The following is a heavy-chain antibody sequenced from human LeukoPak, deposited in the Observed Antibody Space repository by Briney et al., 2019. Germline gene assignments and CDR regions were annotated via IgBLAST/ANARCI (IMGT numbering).Heavy chain of an antibody. CDR2: IHYSGST. J-gene: IGHJ4*02. CDR1: GGSISSDNNY. D-gene: IGHD6-19*01. V-gene: IGHV4-39*01. CDR3: ARMALADYFDY. Sequence: SETLSLTCTVSGGSISSDNNYRGWIRQPPGRGLEWIASIHYSGSTQYNPSLRSRVTISVDTSKNQFSLKLSSVTAPDTAVYYCARMALADYFDYWGQGSLVTVSS.